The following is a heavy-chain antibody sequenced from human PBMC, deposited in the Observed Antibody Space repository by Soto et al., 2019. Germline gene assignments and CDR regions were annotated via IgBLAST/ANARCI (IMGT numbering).Heavy chain of an antibody. V-gene: IGHV3-21*01. Sequence: GGSLRLSCAASGFTFSSYSMNWVRHAPGKGLEWVSSISSSSSYIYYADSVKGRFTISRDNAKNSLYLQMNSLRVEDTAVYYCARDVAVDTAMVFQYYGMDVWGQGTTVTVSS. CDR3: ARDVAVDTAMVFQYYGMDV. CDR2: ISSSSSYI. CDR1: GFTFSSYS. D-gene: IGHD5-18*01. J-gene: IGHJ6*02.